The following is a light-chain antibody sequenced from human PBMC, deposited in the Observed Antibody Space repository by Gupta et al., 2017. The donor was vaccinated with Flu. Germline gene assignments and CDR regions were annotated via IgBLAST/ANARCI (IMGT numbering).Light chain of an antibody. J-gene: IGLJ2*01. V-gene: IGLV1-44*01. CDR2: LKV. Sequence: VTISCSGSSSNIGSHPINWYQQHPRAAPNLLIFLKVKRPSGVPDRFSCSTSGASTSPATSGLQSEDEADDYCATSDDSMNGEVVLGGGTKLTVL. CDR1: SSNIGSHP. CDR3: ATSDDSMNGEVV.